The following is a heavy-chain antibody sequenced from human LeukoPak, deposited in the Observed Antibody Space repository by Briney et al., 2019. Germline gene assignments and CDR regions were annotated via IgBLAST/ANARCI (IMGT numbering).Heavy chain of an antibody. CDR1: GGSISSYY. V-gene: IGHV4-59*01. D-gene: IGHD3-22*01. CDR3: ARDLDSSGCLGY. J-gene: IGHJ4*02. Sequence: SETLSLTCTVSGGSISSYYWSWIRQPPGKGLEWTGYIYYSGSTNYNPSLKSRVTISVDTSKNQFSLKLSSVTAADTAVYYCARDLDSSGCLGYWGQGTLVTVSS. CDR2: IYYSGST.